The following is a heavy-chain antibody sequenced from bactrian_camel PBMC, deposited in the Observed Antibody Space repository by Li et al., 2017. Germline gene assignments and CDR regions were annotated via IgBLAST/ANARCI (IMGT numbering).Heavy chain of an antibody. CDR3: AADPSWRCGLASEYTY. D-gene: IGHD5*01. CDR1: GYTYSGHC. J-gene: IGHJ4*01. V-gene: IGHV3S26*01. Sequence: QVQLVESGGGSVQAGGSLRLSCAFSGYTYSGHCMGWFRQAPGKEREGVAVIAGSGSPGYADSVKGRFTISKDNAKNTLYLQMNSLKPEDTAMYYCAADPSWRCGLASEYTYWGQGTQVTVS. CDR2: VIAGSGSP.